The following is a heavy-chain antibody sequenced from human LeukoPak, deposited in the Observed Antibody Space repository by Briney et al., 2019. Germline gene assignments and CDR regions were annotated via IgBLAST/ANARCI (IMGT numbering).Heavy chain of an antibody. Sequence: GGSLRLSCAASGFTFSDYYMSWIRQAPGKGLEWVSYISSSGSTIYYADSVKGRFTISRDNAKNALYLQMNSLRAEDTALYYCAKDIEYSSSWIYDYWGQGTLVTVSS. D-gene: IGHD6-13*01. V-gene: IGHV3-11*01. CDR3: AKDIEYSSSWIYDY. CDR1: GFTFSDYY. J-gene: IGHJ4*02. CDR2: ISSSGSTI.